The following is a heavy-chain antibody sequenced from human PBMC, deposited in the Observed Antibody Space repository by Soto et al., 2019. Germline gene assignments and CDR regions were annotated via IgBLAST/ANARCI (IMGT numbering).Heavy chain of an antibody. CDR2: TYHSGTT. D-gene: IGHD6-19*01. Sequence: QVQLQESGPGLVKPSGTLSLTCAVSGGSVSSGNWWRWVRQPPGKGLEWIGETYHSGTTNYNPSLKTPVTIALDKSTNQISLNLRSLTAADTDRYYCARYVAVPGARGFDYWGQGTLVSVSS. CDR3: ARYVAVPGARGFDY. J-gene: IGHJ4*02. CDR1: GGSVSSGNW. V-gene: IGHV4-4*02.